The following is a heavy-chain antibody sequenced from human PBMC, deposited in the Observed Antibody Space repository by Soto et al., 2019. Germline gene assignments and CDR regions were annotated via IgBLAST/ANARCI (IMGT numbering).Heavy chain of an antibody. V-gene: IGHV4-4*02. CDR2: IYHSGST. CDR3: ARRVVSSYFDY. Sequence: QVQLQESGPGLVKPSGTLSLTCAVSSASITTTNWWSWVRQPPGKGLEWIGDIYHSGSTNDNPSLKSRVTLSVDKSKNQFSLKLSSVTAADTAVYYCARRVVSSYFDYWGQGTLVTVSS. D-gene: IGHD6-19*01. J-gene: IGHJ4*02. CDR1: SASITTTNW.